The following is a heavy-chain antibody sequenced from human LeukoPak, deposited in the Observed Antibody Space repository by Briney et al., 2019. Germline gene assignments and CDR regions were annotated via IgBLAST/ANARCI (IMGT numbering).Heavy chain of an antibody. D-gene: IGHD1-14*01. CDR2: INPSAVST. J-gene: IGHJ4*02. Sequence: ASVKVSCKASGYTFTTYFMHWLRQAPGQGLEWIGIINPSAVSTSYAQKFLGRVTMTRDTSTSTVYMELSSLRSEDTAVYYCARGVGTYQTYFDYWGQGTLVTVSS. CDR1: GYTFTTYF. CDR3: ARGVGTYQTYFDY. V-gene: IGHV1-46*01.